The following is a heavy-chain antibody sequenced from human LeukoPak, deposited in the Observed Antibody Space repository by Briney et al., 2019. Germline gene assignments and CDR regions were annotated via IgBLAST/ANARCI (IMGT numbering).Heavy chain of an antibody. J-gene: IGHJ5*02. CDR2: IRSNSDGGTI. CDR1: GFAFSNAW. Sequence: GGSLRLSCATSGFAFSNAWMNWVRQAPGKGLEWVGRIRSNSDGGTIDYAAPVKGRFTLSRDDSKTTLYLQMNSLQTEDTAVYYCATDFYDSTWGQGTLVTVSS. CDR3: ATDFYDST. V-gene: IGHV3-15*07. D-gene: IGHD3-22*01.